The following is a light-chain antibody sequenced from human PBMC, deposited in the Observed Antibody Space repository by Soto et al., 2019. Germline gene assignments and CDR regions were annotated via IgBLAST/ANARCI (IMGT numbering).Light chain of an antibody. CDR1: QSVSSTY. Sequence: EIVLTQSPGTLSLSPGERVTLSCRASQSVSSTYFAWYQQKPGQAPSLLIYGASTRAAGIPDRFSGSGSGTDFTLTSSRLEPEEFAVYYCQQYGSSSFTFGQGTKLEIK. CDR2: GAS. V-gene: IGKV3-20*01. J-gene: IGKJ2*01. CDR3: QQYGSSSFT.